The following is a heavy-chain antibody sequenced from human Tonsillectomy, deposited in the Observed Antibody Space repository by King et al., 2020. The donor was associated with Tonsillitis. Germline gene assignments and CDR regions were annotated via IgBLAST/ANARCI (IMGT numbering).Heavy chain of an antibody. CDR3: VRFDILTAYGPDY. J-gene: IGHJ4*02. D-gene: IGHD3-9*01. V-gene: IGHV3-48*01. CDR2: ISSSGSTI. Sequence: VQLVESGGGLVQPGGSLRLSCAASGFIFRSYSMNWVRQAPGKGLEWLSYISSSGSTIYYADSVQGRFTISRDNAKSSVYLHMNSLRAEDTAVYYCVRFDILTAYGPDYWGQGTLVTVSS. CDR1: GFIFRSYS.